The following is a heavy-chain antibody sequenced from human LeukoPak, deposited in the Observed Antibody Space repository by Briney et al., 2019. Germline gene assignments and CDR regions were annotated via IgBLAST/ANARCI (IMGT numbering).Heavy chain of an antibody. V-gene: IGHV4-59*01. CDR3: ARENCSGGSCYSEYYFDY. CDR2: IYYSGST. CDR1: GGSISSYC. D-gene: IGHD2-15*01. J-gene: IGHJ4*02. Sequence: SETLSLTCTVSGGSISSYCWSWIRQPPGKGLEWIGYIYYSGSTNYNPSLKSRVTISVDTSKNQFSLKLSSVTAADTAVYYCARENCSGGSCYSEYYFDYWRQGTLVTVSS.